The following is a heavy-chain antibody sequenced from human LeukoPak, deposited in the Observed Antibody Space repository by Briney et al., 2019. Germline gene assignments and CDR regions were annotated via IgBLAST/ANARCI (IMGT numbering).Heavy chain of an antibody. Sequence: PGGSLRLSCATSGFTIGKSDMAWVRQAPGKGLEWVSIVYTGGRTFHADSVKGRFTMSRDQSKNTVGLQMNSLRAEDTAIYYCAKLYYDTSGYTDYWGQGTLVTVSS. V-gene: IGHV3-53*01. CDR3: AKLYYDTSGYTDY. CDR1: GFTIGKSD. D-gene: IGHD3-22*01. CDR2: VYTGGRT. J-gene: IGHJ4*02.